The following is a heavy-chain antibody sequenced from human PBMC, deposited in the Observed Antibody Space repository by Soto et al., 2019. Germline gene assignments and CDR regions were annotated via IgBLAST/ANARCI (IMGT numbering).Heavy chain of an antibody. D-gene: IGHD5-18*01. CDR1: GDSINSGDCY. CDR2: IYYTGTT. V-gene: IGHV4-30-4*01. J-gene: IGHJ6*02. CDR3: ARRKRVNTEAGGYYYYAMDV. Sequence: QVQLQESGPGLAKPSQTLSLTCTVSGDSINSGDCYWSWIRQPPGQGLEWIGHIYYTGTTYSNPSRRRRVTISLDTSKNQFSLTLTSVTAADTDVYYCARRKRVNTEAGGYYYYAMDVWGQGTTFTVSS.